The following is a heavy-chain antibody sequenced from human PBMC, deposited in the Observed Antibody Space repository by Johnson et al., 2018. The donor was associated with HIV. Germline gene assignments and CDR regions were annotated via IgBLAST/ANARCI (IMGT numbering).Heavy chain of an antibody. Sequence: QVQLVESGGGVVQPGRSLRLSCAASGFTFSSYGMHWVRQAPGKGLEWVSVIYSGGSTYNADSVKGRFTISRDNSKNTLYLQMNSLRAEDTAVYYCARVSIWSGYPDACDIWGQGTMVTVSS. D-gene: IGHD3-3*01. J-gene: IGHJ3*02. CDR2: IYSGGST. V-gene: IGHV3-NL1*01. CDR1: GFTFSSYG. CDR3: ARVSIWSGYPDACDI.